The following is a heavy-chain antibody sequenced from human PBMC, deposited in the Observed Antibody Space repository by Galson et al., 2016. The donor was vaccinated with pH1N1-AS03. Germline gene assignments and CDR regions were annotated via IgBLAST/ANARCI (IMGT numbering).Heavy chain of an antibody. CDR2: INDSGEAT. Sequence: SLRLSCAASGSTFSSHVMAWVRQAPGKGLEWISSINDSGEATYYAESVKGRFTISRDNTDNTLYLQMDSLRAEDTAIYYCAKDRLTSLVVQGGFDHWGQGSLVTVSS. V-gene: IGHV3-23*01. CDR1: GSTFSSHV. D-gene: IGHD3-16*01. CDR3: AKDRLTSLVVQGGFDH. J-gene: IGHJ4*02.